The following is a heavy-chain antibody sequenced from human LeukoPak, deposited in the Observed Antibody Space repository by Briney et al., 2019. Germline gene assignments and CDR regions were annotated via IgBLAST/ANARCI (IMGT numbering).Heavy chain of an antibody. Sequence: GGSLRLSCAASGFAFSDYAMHWVRQAPGKGLEFVSVIGPIGVYTYYANSVKGRFTISRDNSKSTVSLQMGSLRDEDMAVYYCARSPPGRTNWNYYDYWGRGTLVTVSS. CDR3: ARSPPGRTNWNYYDY. CDR1: GFAFSDYA. CDR2: IGPIGVYT. V-gene: IGHV3-64*01. J-gene: IGHJ4*02. D-gene: IGHD1-1*01.